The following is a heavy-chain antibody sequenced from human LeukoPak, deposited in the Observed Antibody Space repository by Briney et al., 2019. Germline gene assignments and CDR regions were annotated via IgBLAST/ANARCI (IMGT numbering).Heavy chain of an antibody. Sequence: GGSLRLSCAASGFTVSSNDISWVRQAPGMGLEWVSVVYSGGTTYFADSVKGRFTISRDDFKNTLYLQMNSLRAEDTAVYYCARDTPTSGFGEFIFYYYGLDVWGQGTTVTVSS. CDR3: ARDTPTSGFGEFIFYYYGLDV. V-gene: IGHV3-66*01. CDR1: GFTVSSND. CDR2: VYSGGTT. D-gene: IGHD3-10*01. J-gene: IGHJ6*02.